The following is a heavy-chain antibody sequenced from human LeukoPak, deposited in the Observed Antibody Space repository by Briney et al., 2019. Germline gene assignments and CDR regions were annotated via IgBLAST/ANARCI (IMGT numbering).Heavy chain of an antibody. CDR3: AVRWFGELYPYY. CDR2: INPNSGGT. Sequence: ASVKVSCKASGYTFIGYYMHWVRQAPGQGREWMGWINPNSGGTNYAQKFQGRVTMTRDTSISTAYMELSRLRSDDTAVYYCAVRWFGELYPYYWGQGTLVTVSS. CDR1: GYTFIGYY. D-gene: IGHD3-10*01. J-gene: IGHJ4*02. V-gene: IGHV1-2*02.